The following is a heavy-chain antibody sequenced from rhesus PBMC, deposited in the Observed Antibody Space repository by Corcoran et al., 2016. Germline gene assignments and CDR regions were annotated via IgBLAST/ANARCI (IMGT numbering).Heavy chain of an antibody. CDR2: IYGSGSST. CDR1: GGSISSSN. CDR3: AREGGF. V-gene: IGHV4-169*02. Sequence: QLQLQESGPGLVKPSETLSVTCAVSGGSISSSNWSWIRQAPGKALEWIGYIYGSGSSTNYNPSLQLRVTLSVDPSKNQLSLKLSSVTTADTAVYYCAREGGFWGQGALVTVSS. J-gene: IGHJ1*01. D-gene: IGHD1-44*02.